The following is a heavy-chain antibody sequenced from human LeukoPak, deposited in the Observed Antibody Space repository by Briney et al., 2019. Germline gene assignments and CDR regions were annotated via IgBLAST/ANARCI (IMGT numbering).Heavy chain of an antibody. CDR3: AKGVGYYYYMDV. Sequence: HSGGSLRLSCAASGFTFSSYAMSWVRQAPGKGLEWVSGISGSGGSTYYGDSVKGRVTISRDNSKSTLYLQMNSLRAEDTAVYYCAKGVGYYYYMDVWGKGTTVTVSS. V-gene: IGHV3-23*01. J-gene: IGHJ6*03. D-gene: IGHD1-26*01. CDR1: GFTFSSYA. CDR2: ISGSGGST.